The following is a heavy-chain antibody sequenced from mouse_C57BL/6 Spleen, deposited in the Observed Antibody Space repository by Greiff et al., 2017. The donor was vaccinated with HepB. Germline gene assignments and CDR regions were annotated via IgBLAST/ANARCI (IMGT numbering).Heavy chain of an antibody. V-gene: IGHV1-69*01. CDR1: GYTFTSYW. D-gene: IGHD2-2*01. J-gene: IGHJ2*01. Sequence: VQLQQPGAELVMPGASVKLSCKASGYTFTSYWMHWVKQRPGQGLEWIGEIDPSDSYTNYNQKFKGKSTLTVDKSSSTAYMQLSSLTSEDSAVYYCARPSMVNYFDYWGQGTTLTVSS. CDR3: ARPSMVNYFDY. CDR2: IDPSDSYT.